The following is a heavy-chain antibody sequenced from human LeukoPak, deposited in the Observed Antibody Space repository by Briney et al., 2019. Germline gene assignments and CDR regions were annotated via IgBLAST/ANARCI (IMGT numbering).Heavy chain of an antibody. J-gene: IGHJ4*02. V-gene: IGHV3-23*01. Sequence: GGSLRLSCAASGFTFSSYAMSWVRQAPGKGLECVSTISGGGGSTYYADSVKGRFTISRDNSKNTLYLQMNSLRAEDTAVYYCAKDLRRTTVTNFDCWGQGTLVTVSS. CDR3: AKDLRRTTVTNFDC. CDR1: GFTFSSYA. CDR2: ISGGGGST. D-gene: IGHD4-17*01.